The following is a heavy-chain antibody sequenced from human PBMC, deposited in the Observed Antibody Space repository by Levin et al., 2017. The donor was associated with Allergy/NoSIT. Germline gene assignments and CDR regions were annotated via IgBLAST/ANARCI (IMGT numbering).Heavy chain of an antibody. V-gene: IGHV1-69*06. D-gene: IGHD3-22*01. CDR3: ARDQSYDSSGYTRRPVEYFQH. Sequence: SVKVSCKASGGTFSSYAISWVRQAPGQGLEWMGGIIPIFGTANYAQKFQGRVTITADKSTSTAYMELSSLRSEDTAVYYCARDQSYDSSGYTRRPVEYFQHWGQGTLVTVSS. CDR2: IIPIFGTA. CDR1: GGTFSSYA. J-gene: IGHJ1*01.